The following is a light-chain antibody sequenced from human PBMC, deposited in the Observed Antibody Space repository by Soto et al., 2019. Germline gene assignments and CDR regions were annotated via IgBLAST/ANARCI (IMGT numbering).Light chain of an antibody. J-gene: IGKJ3*01. V-gene: IGKV1-5*01. CDR2: DAS. Sequence: DIQMTQSPSTLSASVGDRVTITCRASQSIRTWLAWYQQKPGKAPKLLIHDASSLESGVPSRFSGSGSGTEFTLTISSLQPDDFATYYCQYHDDHFGPGTKVDI. CDR3: QYHDDH. CDR1: QSIRTW.